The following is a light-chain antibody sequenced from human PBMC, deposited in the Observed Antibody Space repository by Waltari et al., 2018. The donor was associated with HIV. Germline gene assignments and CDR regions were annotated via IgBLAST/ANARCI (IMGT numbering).Light chain of an antibody. V-gene: IGLV1-40*01. J-gene: IGLJ2*01. Sequence: QSVLTPPPSVSGAPGPRATIPCTGTTSHLGAGDDVRRYQQLPGTAPKLLVFGNTNRPSGVPDRFSGSKSGTSASLAITGLQAGDEGDYYCQSYDNALSGSLFGGGTKVTVL. CDR3: QSYDNALSGSL. CDR1: TSHLGAGDD. CDR2: GNT.